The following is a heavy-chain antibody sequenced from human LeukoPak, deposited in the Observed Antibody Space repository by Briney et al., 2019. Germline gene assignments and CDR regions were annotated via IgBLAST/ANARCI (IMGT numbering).Heavy chain of an antibody. CDR1: GFTFSSYA. J-gene: IGHJ6*03. V-gene: IGHV3-30*04. Sequence: GGSLRLSCAASGFTFSSYAMHWVRQAPGKGLEWVAVISYDGSNKYYADSVKGRFTISRDNSKNTLYLQMNSLRAEDTAVYYCARVGEPNLYDSSGYYLVAYMDVWGKGTTVTVSS. D-gene: IGHD3-22*01. CDR2: ISYDGSNK. CDR3: ARVGEPNLYDSSGYYLVAYMDV.